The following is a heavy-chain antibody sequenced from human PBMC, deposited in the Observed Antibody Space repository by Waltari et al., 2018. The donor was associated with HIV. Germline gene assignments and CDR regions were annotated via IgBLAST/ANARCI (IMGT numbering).Heavy chain of an antibody. CDR3: TREGVETTAPADY. V-gene: IGHV3-74*01. D-gene: IGHD4-17*01. J-gene: IGHJ4*02. CDR1: GFTFSSHW. CDR2: INGDGSCT. Sequence: EVQLVESGGGLVQAGGSLRLSCAASGFTFSSHWMHWVRQAPGKGLVGVARINGDGSCTSYADSVRGRFSISRENAENSLHLHMNSVRPEDTGLYYCTREGVETTAPADYWGQGTLVTVSS.